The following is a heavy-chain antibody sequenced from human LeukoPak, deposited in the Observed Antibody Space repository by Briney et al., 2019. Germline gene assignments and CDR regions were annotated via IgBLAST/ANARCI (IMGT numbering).Heavy chain of an antibody. CDR2: IYYSGST. V-gene: IGHV4-59*01. J-gene: IGHJ3*02. D-gene: IGHD1-26*01. CDR1: GGSISSYY. CDR3: AREGLIVGADDAFDI. Sequence: SETLSLTCTVSGGSISSYYWSWIRQPPGKGLEWIGYIYYSGSTNYNPSLKSRVTISVDTSKSQFSLKLSSVTAADTAVYYCAREGLIVGADDAFDIWGQGTMVTVSS.